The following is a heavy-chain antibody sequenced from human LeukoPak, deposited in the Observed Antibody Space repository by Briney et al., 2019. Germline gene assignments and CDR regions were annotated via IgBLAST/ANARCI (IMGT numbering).Heavy chain of an antibody. J-gene: IGHJ4*02. CDR1: GFTFSSYA. V-gene: IGHV3-64*01. D-gene: IGHD3-16*02. Sequence: PGGSPRLSCAASGFTFSSYAMHWVRQAPGKGLEYVSAISSNGGSTYYANSVKGRFTISRDNSKNTLYLQMGSLRAEDMAVYYCARDMGELSFDYWGQGTLVTVSS. CDR2: ISSNGGST. CDR3: ARDMGELSFDY.